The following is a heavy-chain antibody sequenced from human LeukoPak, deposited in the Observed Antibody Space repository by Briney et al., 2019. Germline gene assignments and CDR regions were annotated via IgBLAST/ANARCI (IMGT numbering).Heavy chain of an antibody. CDR3: ARSPPASPFDY. J-gene: IGHJ4*02. Sequence: GGSLRLSCAASGFTFSRNYMSWVRQAPGKGLEWVSVIYSGGDTYYSDSVKGRFTISRDISKNTLYLQINSLRAEDTAFYYCARSPPASPFDYWGQGTLVTVSS. CDR1: GFTFSRNY. D-gene: IGHD2-2*01. V-gene: IGHV3-53*01. CDR2: IYSGGDT.